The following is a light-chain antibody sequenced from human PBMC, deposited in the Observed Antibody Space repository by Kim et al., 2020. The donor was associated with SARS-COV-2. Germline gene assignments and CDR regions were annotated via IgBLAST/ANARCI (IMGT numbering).Light chain of an antibody. CDR1: QSVLYSSNNKNY. V-gene: IGKV4-1*01. J-gene: IGKJ2*01. CDR3: QQYYSTPYT. Sequence: DIVMTQSPDSLAVSLGERAPINCKSSQSVLYSSNNKNYLAWYQQKPGQPPKLLIYWASTRESGVPDRFSGSGSGTDFTLPISSLQAEDVAVYYCQQYYSTPYTFGQGPKLEI. CDR2: WAS.